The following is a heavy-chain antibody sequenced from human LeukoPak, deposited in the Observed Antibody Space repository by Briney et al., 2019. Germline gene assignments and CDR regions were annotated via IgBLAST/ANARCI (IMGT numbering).Heavy chain of an antibody. CDR3: TTLSYDVHY. V-gene: IGHV3-15*01. J-gene: IGHJ4*02. CDR1: GFIFSSYE. CDR2: IKSNPDGGTA. D-gene: IGHD3-3*01. Sequence: GGSLRLSCAASGFIFSSYEMNWVRQAPGKGLEWVGRIKSNPDGGTADYGAAVKGRFTISRDDSRNILYLQLRNVRAEDTAVYYCTTLSYDVHYWGQGTLVTVSS.